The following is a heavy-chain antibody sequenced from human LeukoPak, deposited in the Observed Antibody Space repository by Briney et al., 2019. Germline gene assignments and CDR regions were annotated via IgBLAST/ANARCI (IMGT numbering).Heavy chain of an antibody. CDR2: ISSSGSTI. J-gene: IGHJ5*02. CDR3: ARVSGSMTLPHWFDP. D-gene: IGHD2/OR15-2a*01. Sequence: GGSLRLSCAASGFTFSSYEMNWVRQAPGKGLEWVSYISSSGSTIYYADSVKGRFTISRDNAKNSLYLQMNSLRAGDTAVYYCARVSGSMTLPHWFDPWGQGTLVTVSS. V-gene: IGHV3-48*03. CDR1: GFTFSSYE.